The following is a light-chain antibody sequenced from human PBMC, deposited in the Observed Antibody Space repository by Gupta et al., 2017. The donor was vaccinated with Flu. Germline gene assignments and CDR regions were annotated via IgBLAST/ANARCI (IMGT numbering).Light chain of an antibody. V-gene: IGKV4-1*01. J-gene: IGKJ4*01. CDR2: WAS. Sequence: DIVMPQFPDSLAVALGERATINCKSSQSLLYSSNNKNYLAWYQQKPGQPPKLLIYWASTRESGVPDRFSGSESGTDFTLTISSLQAEDVAVYYCQQYYTTPLTFGGGTKVEIK. CDR3: QQYYTTPLT. CDR1: QSLLYSSNNKNY.